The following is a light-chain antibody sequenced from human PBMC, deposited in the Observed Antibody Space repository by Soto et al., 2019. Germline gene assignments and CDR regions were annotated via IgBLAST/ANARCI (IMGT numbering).Light chain of an antibody. CDR1: YSNIGNNF. V-gene: IGLV1-51*01. J-gene: IGLJ2*01. CDR2: ANN. Sequence: QSVLTQPPSVSAAPGQTVTISCSGTYSNIGNNFVSWYQHLSGAAPKLLIYANNKRPSGIPDRFSGSKPGTSATLDIIGLQTGDEAEYYCATWDYSLTAVVFGGGTKVTVL. CDR3: ATWDYSLTAVV.